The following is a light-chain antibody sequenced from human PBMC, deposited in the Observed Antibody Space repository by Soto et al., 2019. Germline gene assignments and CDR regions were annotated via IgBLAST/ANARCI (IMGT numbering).Light chain of an antibody. CDR3: QHPWT. V-gene: IGKV1-5*01. CDR2: DAS. J-gene: IGKJ1*01. CDR1: QSISSW. Sequence: DIQMTQSPSTLSASVGDRVTITCRASQSISSWLAWYQQKPGKAPKLLIYDASSLESGVPSRFSGSGSGTEFTLTISSLQPDDFAPYYCQHPWTFGQGTKVEIK.